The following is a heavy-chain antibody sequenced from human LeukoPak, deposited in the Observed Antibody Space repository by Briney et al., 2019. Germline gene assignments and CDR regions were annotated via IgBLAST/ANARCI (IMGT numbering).Heavy chain of an antibody. CDR1: GGSVSSGSYY. CDR2: IYYTGST. V-gene: IGHV4-61*01. D-gene: IGHD4-17*01. Sequence: SETLSLTCTVSGGSVSSGSYYWNWIRQPPGKGLEWIGYIYYTGSTNYNPSLKSRVTISVDTSKNQFSLKLSSVTAADTAVYYCARGNYGDYGEYFQHWGQGTLVTVSS. CDR3: ARGNYGDYGEYFQH. J-gene: IGHJ1*01.